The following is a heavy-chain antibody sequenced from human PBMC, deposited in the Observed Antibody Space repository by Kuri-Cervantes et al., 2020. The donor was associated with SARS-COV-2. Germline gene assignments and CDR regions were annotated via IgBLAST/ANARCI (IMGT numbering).Heavy chain of an antibody. Sequence: GESLKISCSASGFTFNAYSMHWVRQAPGKGLEWVAVIAYDGSNKYYADSVKGRFTISRDSSKNTLYLQMNSLRAEDTAVYYCARDTDDFDYWGQGTLVTVSS. D-gene: IGHD2-8*02. CDR1: GFTFNAYS. CDR2: IAYDGSNK. V-gene: IGHV3-30-3*01. J-gene: IGHJ4*02. CDR3: ARDTDDFDY.